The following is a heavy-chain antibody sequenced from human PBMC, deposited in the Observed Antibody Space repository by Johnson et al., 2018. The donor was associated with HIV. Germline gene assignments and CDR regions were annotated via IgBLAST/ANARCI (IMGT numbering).Heavy chain of an antibody. CDR2: ISYDGSNK. D-gene: IGHD3-9*01. Sequence: QVQLVESGGGVVQPGRSLRLSCAASGFTFSSYAMHWVRQAPGKGLEWVAVISYDGSNKYYADSVKGRFTISRDNSKNTLYLQMNSLRAEDTAVYYWARGDYDILTGYAFDIWGQGTMVTVSS. CDR3: ARGDYDILTGYAFDI. V-gene: IGHV3-30-3*01. J-gene: IGHJ3*02. CDR1: GFTFSSYA.